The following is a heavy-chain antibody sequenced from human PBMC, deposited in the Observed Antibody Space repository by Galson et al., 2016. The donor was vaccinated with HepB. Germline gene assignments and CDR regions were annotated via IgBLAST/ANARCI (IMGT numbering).Heavy chain of an antibody. V-gene: IGHV3-13*01. D-gene: IGHD2-21*01. J-gene: IGHJ3*02. CDR1: GFTFSNYD. Sequence: SLRLSCAASGFTFSNYDFHWVRQTTGKGLEWVSAIGTASDTYYQGSGKGRFTISRENAKTSVLLQMNSLRAEDMAVYYCVREAPLLSYYVFDMWGQGTMVTVSS. CDR2: IGTASDT. CDR3: VREAPLLSYYVFDM.